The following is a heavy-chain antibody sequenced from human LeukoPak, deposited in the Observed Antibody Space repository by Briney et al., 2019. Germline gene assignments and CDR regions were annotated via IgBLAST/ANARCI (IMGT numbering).Heavy chain of an antibody. D-gene: IGHD6-6*01. CDR3: ARPQTSSSSTASLGY. CDR2: IGSSGYTI. Sequence: GGSLGLSCAASGFPFSNYFMSWIRQAPGKGLEWISYIGSSGYTIYYSDSVKGRFTISRDNAKNSLYLQMDSLRAEDTAIYYCARPQTSSSSTASLGYWGQGTLVTVSS. CDR1: GFPFSNYF. J-gene: IGHJ4*02. V-gene: IGHV3-11*01.